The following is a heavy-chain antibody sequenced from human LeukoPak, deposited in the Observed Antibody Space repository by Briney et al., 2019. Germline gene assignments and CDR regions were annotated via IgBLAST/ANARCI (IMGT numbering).Heavy chain of an antibody. CDR2: IDPNSGDT. CDR3: LYDSSGYDAFDI. CDR1: GYTFTGYY. D-gene: IGHD3-22*01. Sequence: ASVKVSCKASGYTFTGYYIHWVRQAPGQGLEWMGWIDPNSGDTNYAQKFQGRVTMTRNTSISTAYMELSSLRSEDTAVYYCLYDSSGYDAFDIWGQGTMVTVSS. J-gene: IGHJ3*02. V-gene: IGHV1-2*02.